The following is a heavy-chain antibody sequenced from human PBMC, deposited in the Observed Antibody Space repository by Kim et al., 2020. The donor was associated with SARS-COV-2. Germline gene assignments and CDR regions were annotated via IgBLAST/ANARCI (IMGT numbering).Heavy chain of an antibody. Sequence: GGSLRLSCAASGFTFSSYDMHWVRQATGKGLEWVSAIGTAGDTYYPGSVKGRFTISRENAKNSLYLQMNSLRAGDTAVYYCARTSVNDYYDSSGYYYSGGYYFDYWGQGTLVTVSS. CDR3: ARTSVNDYYDSSGYYYSGGYYFDY. CDR1: GFTFSSYD. CDR2: IGTAGDT. D-gene: IGHD3-22*01. V-gene: IGHV3-13*04. J-gene: IGHJ4*02.